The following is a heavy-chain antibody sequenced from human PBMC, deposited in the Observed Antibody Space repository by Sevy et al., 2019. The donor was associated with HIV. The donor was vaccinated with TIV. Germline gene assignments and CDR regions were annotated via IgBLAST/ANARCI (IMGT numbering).Heavy chain of an antibody. CDR3: GRWQFGELLTPGPYTDY. J-gene: IGHJ4*02. D-gene: IGHD3-10*01. CDR2: INPNRGTT. CDR1: GYTFTGYY. V-gene: IGHV1-2*02. Sequence: ASVKVSCKASGYTFTGYYINWVRQAPGQGLEWMGWINPNRGTTNYAQKFQDRVTMTRDTSMNTVYMELSSLRSDDTAVYFCGRWQFGELLTPGPYTDYWGQGTLVTVSS.